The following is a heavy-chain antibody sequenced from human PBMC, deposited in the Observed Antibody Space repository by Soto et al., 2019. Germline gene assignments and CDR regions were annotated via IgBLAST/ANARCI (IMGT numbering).Heavy chain of an antibody. D-gene: IGHD3-16*01. CDR3: GRDRLGSLHH. V-gene: IGHV3-30*03. CDR1: GFTFSSYG. CDR2: ISYDGSNK. J-gene: IGHJ4*02. Sequence: QVQLVESGGGVVQPGRSLRLSCAASGFTFSSYGMHWVRQAPGKGLEWVAVISYDGSNKYFAGSVKGRFTISRDNSKNTLYLQMNSLRAEDTAVYYCGRDRLGSLHHWGQGTLVTVSS.